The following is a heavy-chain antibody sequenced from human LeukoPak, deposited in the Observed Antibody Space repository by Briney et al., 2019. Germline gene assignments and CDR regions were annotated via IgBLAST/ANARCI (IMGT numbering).Heavy chain of an antibody. Sequence: SETLSLTCTVSGGSISSGGYYSGWIRQPPGKGLEWIGTIYYSRSTYYNPSLKSRVTISVDTSKNQFSLKLSSVTAADTAVYYCARHPIFGRGMDVWGQGTTVTVSS. V-gene: IGHV4-39*01. CDR1: GGSISSGGYY. CDR3: ARHPIFGRGMDV. CDR2: IYYSRST. D-gene: IGHD3-3*01. J-gene: IGHJ6*02.